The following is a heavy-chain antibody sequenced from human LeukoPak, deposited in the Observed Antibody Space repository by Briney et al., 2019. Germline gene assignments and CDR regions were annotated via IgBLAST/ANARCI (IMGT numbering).Heavy chain of an antibody. CDR2: INHSGST. D-gene: IGHD3-10*01. CDR1: GGSFSGYY. J-gene: IGHJ4*02. V-gene: IGHV4-34*01. CDR3: ARGAPETMVRLGYYFDY. Sequence: SETLSLTCAVYGGSFSGYYWSWIRQPPGKGLEWIGEINHSGSTNYNPSLKSRVTISADTSKNQFSLKLSYVTAADTAVYYCARGAPETMVRLGYYFDYWGQGTLVTVSS.